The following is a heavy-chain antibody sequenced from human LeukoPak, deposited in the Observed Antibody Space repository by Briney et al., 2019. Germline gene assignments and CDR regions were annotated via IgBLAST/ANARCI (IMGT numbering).Heavy chain of an antibody. V-gene: IGHV3-23*01. CDR1: GFTFSSYA. Sequence: GRSLRLSCAASGFTFSSYAMHWVRQAPGKGLEWVSAISGSGGSTYYADSVKGRFTISRDNSKNTLYLQMNSLRAEDTAVYYCAKDLNYYDSSGYYAYWGQGTLVTVSS. CDR3: AKDLNYYDSSGYYAY. D-gene: IGHD3-22*01. J-gene: IGHJ4*02. CDR2: ISGSGGST.